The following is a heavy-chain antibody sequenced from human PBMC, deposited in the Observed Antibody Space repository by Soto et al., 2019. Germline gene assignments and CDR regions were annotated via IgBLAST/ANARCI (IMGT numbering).Heavy chain of an antibody. CDR3: ERQVGYCSGGTCYAEVCHYFDY. CDR1: GGSISSLY. D-gene: IGHD2-15*01. J-gene: IGHJ4*02. Sequence: PSETLSLTCTVSGGSISSLYWSWIRQPPGKGLEWIGYFYYSGSTNHNPSLKSRVTISVNTANNQFSLNLSSVTAADTSVYYCERQVGYCSGGTCYAEVCHYFDYWGQGTLVTVSS. V-gene: IGHV4-59*08. CDR2: FYYSGST.